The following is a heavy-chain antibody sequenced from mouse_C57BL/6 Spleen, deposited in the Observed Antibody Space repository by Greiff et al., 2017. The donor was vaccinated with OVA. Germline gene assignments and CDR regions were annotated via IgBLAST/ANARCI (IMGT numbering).Heavy chain of an antibody. CDR2: ISSGSSTI. V-gene: IGHV5-17*01. J-gene: IGHJ2*01. CDR1: GFTFSDYG. Sequence: EVQRVESGGGLVKPGGSLKLSCAASGFTFSDYGMHWVRQAPEKGLEWVAYISSGSSTIYYADTVKGRVTISRDNATNTLFLKRTSLRTEDTAMYYCAIGLYLLGYWGQGTTLTVSS. CDR3: AIGLYLLGY.